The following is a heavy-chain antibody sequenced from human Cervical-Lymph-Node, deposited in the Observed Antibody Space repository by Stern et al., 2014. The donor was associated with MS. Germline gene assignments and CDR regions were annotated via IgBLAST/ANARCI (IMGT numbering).Heavy chain of an antibody. J-gene: IGHJ4*02. CDR1: GFSLSTTGVG. V-gene: IGHV2-5*02. D-gene: IGHD3-10*01. CDR3: ALIVRGVLKN. Sequence: QVPLRESGPTLVKPTQTLTLTCTFSGFSLSTTGVGVGWIRQPPGKAPEWLALIYWDDDKRYSPSLRSRLTITKDPSKSQVVLTMSNMDPVDTGTHYCALIVRGVLKNWGQGTLVTVSS. CDR2: IYWDDDK.